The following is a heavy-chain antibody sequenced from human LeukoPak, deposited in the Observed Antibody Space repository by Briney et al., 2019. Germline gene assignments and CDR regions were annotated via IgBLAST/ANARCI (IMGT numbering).Heavy chain of an antibody. D-gene: IGHD2-2*01. Sequence: SETLSLICAVYGYSISSGYYWGWIRQPPGKGLEWIGSIYHSGSTYYNPSLKGRVTISVDTSNNHFSLKLTSVTAADTAVYYCARGKCSSTSCYAPLNYWGQGTLVTVSS. CDR3: ARGKCSSTSCYAPLNY. CDR1: GYSISSGYY. CDR2: IYHSGST. V-gene: IGHV4-38-2*01. J-gene: IGHJ4*02.